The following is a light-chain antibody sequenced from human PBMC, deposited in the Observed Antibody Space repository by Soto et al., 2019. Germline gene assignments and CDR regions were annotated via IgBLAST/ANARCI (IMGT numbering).Light chain of an antibody. J-gene: IGLJ2*01. CDR2: DVS. CDR3: SSYTSSSTLVV. Sequence: ALTQPASVSGSPGQSITISCTGTSSDVGGYNYVSWYQQHPGKAPKLMIYDVSNRPSGVSNRFSGSKSGNSASLTISGLQAEDEADYYCSSYTSSSTLVVFGGGTKLTVL. V-gene: IGLV2-14*01. CDR1: SSDVGGYNY.